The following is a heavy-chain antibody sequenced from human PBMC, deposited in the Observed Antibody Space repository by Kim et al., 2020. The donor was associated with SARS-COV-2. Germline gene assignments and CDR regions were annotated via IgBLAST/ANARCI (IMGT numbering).Heavy chain of an antibody. CDR1: GDSVSSGAYY. CDR3: ARTYTYGLYYFDH. J-gene: IGHJ4*02. V-gene: IGHV4-61*08. D-gene: IGHD5-18*01. Sequence: SETLSLTCTVSGDSVSSGAYYWSWIRQAPGKGLEWIGYIYHRGTTNYNASLKSRLSISVDTSKNQFSLKLTSVTAADTAVYYCARTYTYGLYYFDHWGQGTLVTVYS. CDR2: IYHRGTT.